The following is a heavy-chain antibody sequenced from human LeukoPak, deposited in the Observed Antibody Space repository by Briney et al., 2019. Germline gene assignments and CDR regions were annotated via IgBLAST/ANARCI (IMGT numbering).Heavy chain of an antibody. Sequence: PSETLSLTCTVSGGSISSGDYYWGWIRQPPGKGLEWIGNIYYSGSTYYNPSLKSRVTISLDTSKKQFSLKLTSVTAADTAIYYCARDYYGSGTYFPGAFDIWGQGTMVTVSS. J-gene: IGHJ3*02. CDR3: ARDYYGSGTYFPGAFDI. V-gene: IGHV4-39*07. CDR2: IYYSGST. CDR1: GGSISSGDYY. D-gene: IGHD3-10*01.